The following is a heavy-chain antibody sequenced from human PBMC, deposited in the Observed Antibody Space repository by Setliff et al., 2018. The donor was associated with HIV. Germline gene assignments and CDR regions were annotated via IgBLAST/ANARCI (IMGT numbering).Heavy chain of an antibody. Sequence: PEGSLRLSCAASGFTFSSFSMNWVRQAPGKGLEWVSYITSSSSTIYYADSVKGRFTISRDNAKNSLYLQMNSLRAEDTAVYYCARDDGYCSGGSCYSLGDYWGQGTLVTVSS. J-gene: IGHJ4*02. D-gene: IGHD2-15*01. CDR3: ARDDGYCSGGSCYSLGDY. CDR2: ITSSSSTI. CDR1: GFTFSSFS. V-gene: IGHV3-48*01.